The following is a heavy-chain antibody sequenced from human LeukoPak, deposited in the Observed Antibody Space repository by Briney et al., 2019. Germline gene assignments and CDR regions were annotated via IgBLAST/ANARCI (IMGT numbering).Heavy chain of an antibody. D-gene: IGHD1-26*01. J-gene: IGHJ4*02. Sequence: SETLSLTCTVSGGSISSFYWSWIRQPPGKGLEWIGFFHATRSTNYNPSLKSRVSILVDTSKNQVSLGLNSVTAADTAVYYCARGDPTGRPGIGFDFWGQGTLVTVSS. CDR1: GGSISSFY. CDR2: FHATRST. CDR3: ARGDPTGRPGIGFDF. V-gene: IGHV4-4*08.